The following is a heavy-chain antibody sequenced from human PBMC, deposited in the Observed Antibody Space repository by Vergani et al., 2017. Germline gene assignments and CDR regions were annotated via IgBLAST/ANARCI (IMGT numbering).Heavy chain of an antibody. J-gene: IGHJ5*02. CDR1: GFTFNQYG. V-gene: IGHV3-33*01. CDR2: TWYDGNNK. CDR3: ARDLALIYNRFDP. Sequence: QVQLVESGGGVVQPGRSLRLSCAASGFTFNQYGMHWVRQAPGKGLEWVAVTWYDGNNKQYADSVKGRFTISRDNSKSTMYLQMNSLRDEDTGVYYCARDLALIYNRFDPWGQGTLVNVSS. D-gene: IGHD1-14*01.